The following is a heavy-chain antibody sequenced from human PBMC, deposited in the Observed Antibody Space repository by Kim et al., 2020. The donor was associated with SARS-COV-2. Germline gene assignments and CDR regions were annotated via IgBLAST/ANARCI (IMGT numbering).Heavy chain of an antibody. CDR3: ARDFGGLVVVVAASKDYYYGMDV. CDR1: GFTFSAYT. Sequence: GGSLRLSCAASGFTFSAYTMNWVRQAPGKGLEWVSSISGTSNYIYYADSVKGRFTISRDNAKKSLYLQMNSLRADDTAVYYCARDFGGLVVVVAASKDYYYGMDVWGLGTTVTVSS. V-gene: IGHV3-21*01. J-gene: IGHJ6*02. D-gene: IGHD2-15*01. CDR2: ISGTSNYI.